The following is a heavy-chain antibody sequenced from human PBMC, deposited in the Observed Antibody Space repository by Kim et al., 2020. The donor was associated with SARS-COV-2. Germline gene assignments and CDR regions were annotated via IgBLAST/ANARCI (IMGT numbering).Heavy chain of an antibody. CDR3: TTDLYTWGVSSGYYTNQYFDY. D-gene: IGHD3-22*01. CDR1: GFTFSNAW. CDR2: IKSKTDGGTT. J-gene: IGHJ4*02. Sequence: GGSLRLSCAASGFTFSNAWMSWVRQAPGKGLEWVGRIKSKTDGGTTDYAAPVKGRFTISRDDSKNTLYLQMNSLKTEDTAVYYCTTDLYTWGVSSGYYTNQYFDYWGQGTLVTVSS. V-gene: IGHV3-15*01.